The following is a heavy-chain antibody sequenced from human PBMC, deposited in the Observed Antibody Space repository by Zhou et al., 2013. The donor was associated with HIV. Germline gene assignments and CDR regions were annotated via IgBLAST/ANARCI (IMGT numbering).Heavy chain of an antibody. D-gene: IGHD2-21*01. Sequence: QVQLVQSGAEVKKPGASVKVSCKASGYTFTRYSVHWVRQAPGQGPEWMGIINPSGGSTSYAQKFQGRVTMTRDTSTSTVYMELSSLRSEDTAVYYCARGIVVVLAYDAFDIWGQGDSGHRLF. CDR3: ARGIVVVLAYDAFDI. CDR2: INPSGGST. J-gene: IGHJ3*02. CDR1: GYTFTRYS. V-gene: IGHV1-46*01.